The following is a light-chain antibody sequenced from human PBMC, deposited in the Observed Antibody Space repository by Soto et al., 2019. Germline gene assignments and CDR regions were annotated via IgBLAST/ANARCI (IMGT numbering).Light chain of an antibody. V-gene: IGKV3D-15*01. J-gene: IGKJ2*01. CDR1: QSVSSN. CDR3: LQYNNWPHT. Sequence: EIVMTQSPATLSVSPGERATLSCRASQSVSSNLAWYQQKPGQAPRLLIYGASTRATGIPVRFSGSGSGTEFTLTISSLQSEDFAVYYCLQYNNWPHTFGQGTKREIK. CDR2: GAS.